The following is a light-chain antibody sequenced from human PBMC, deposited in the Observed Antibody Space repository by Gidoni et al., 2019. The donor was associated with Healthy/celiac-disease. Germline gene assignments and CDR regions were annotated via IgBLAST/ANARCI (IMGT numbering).Light chain of an antibody. CDR1: SSNIGAGYD. Sequence: QSVLPQPPSVSGAPGQRVTTSCTGSSSNIGAGYDVHWYQQLPGTAPKLLIYGNSNRPSGVPDRFSGSKSGTSASLAITGLQAEDEADYYCQSYDSSFRRVFGTGTKVTVL. CDR2: GNS. V-gene: IGLV1-40*01. CDR3: QSYDSSFRRV. J-gene: IGLJ1*01.